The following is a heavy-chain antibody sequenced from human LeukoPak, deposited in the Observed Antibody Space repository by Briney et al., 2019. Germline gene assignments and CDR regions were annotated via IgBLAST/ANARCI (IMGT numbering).Heavy chain of an antibody. D-gene: IGHD3-22*01. V-gene: IGHV4-31*03. CDR2: IYYSGST. CDR1: AGSISSGVYY. CDR3: AVVTGFASDAFDI. J-gene: IGHJ3*02. Sequence: PSETLSLTCTVSAGSISSGVYYWICIRQYPGKGLEWIGYIYYSGSTFYKPSLKSRVTILIDTSKNQFSLKLSSVTAADTAVYFCAVVTGFASDAFDIWGQGTMVTVSS.